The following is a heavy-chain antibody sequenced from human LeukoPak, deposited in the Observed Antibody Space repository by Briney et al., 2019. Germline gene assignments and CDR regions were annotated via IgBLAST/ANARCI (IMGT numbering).Heavy chain of an antibody. CDR3: ARDQERYSSGWYTY. V-gene: IGHV3-20*04. D-gene: IGHD6-19*01. Sequence: GGTLRLSCEASGFSFSIYGMSWVRQAPGKGLEWVSGINWNGGSTGYADSVKGRFTISRDNAKNSLYLQMNSLRAEDTALYYCARDQERYSSGWYTYWGQGTLVTVSS. J-gene: IGHJ4*02. CDR1: GFSFSIYG. CDR2: INWNGGST.